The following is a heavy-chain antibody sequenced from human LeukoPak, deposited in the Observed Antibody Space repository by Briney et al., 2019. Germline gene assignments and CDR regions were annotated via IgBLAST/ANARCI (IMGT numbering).Heavy chain of an antibody. CDR2: ISGSGDST. CDR3: AKDRPHYYFDY. CDR1: GFTFSSYA. Sequence: PGGSLRLSCAASGFTFSSYAMSWVRQAPGKGLEWVSGISGSGDSTYYADSVKGRFTVSRDNSKNTLYLQMNSLRAEDTAVYYRAKDRPHYYFDYWGQGTLVTVSS. J-gene: IGHJ4*02. V-gene: IGHV3-23*01.